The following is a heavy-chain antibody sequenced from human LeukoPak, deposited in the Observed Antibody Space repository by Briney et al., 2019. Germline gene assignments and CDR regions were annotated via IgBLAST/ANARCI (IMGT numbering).Heavy chain of an antibody. CDR3: ARGGHRRYYYTSGSAFDP. CDR1: GYTFSGYY. J-gene: IGHJ5*02. D-gene: IGHD3-10*01. V-gene: IGHV1-2*02. Sequence: ASVKVSCKASGYTFSGYYMHWVRQAPGQGLEWMGWINPKSGGTNEAQKFHDRVTMTRDTSIRTAYMEVSRLRSDDTAVYYCARGGHRRYYYTSGSAFDPWGQGTLVTVSS. CDR2: INPKSGGT.